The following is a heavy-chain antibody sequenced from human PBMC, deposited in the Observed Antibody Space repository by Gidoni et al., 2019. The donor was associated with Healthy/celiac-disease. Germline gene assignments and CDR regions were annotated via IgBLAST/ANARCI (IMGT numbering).Heavy chain of an antibody. CDR1: GGSISSSSYY. J-gene: IGHJ5*02. V-gene: IGHV4-39*01. CDR2: IYYSGST. D-gene: IGHD3-10*01. Sequence: QLQLQESGPGLVKPSETLSLTCTVSGGSISSSSYYWGWIRQPPGKGLEWIGSIYYSGSTYYNPSLKSRVTISVDTSKNQFSLKLSSVTAADTAVYYCARHNGRVWFGELYWFDPWGQGTLVTVSS. CDR3: ARHNGRVWFGELYWFDP.